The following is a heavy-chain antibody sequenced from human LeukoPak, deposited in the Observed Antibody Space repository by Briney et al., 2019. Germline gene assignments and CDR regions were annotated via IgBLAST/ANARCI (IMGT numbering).Heavy chain of an antibody. Sequence: PGGSLRLSCAASGFTFSTTWLHWVRHTPGEGLVRVSRMNSDGSTTNYADSVKGRFTISRDNAKSTLYLQMNNLRVEDTAVHYCATAGNYRFDNWGQGTLVTVSP. D-gene: IGHD1-7*01. CDR2: MNSDGSTT. CDR3: ATAGNYRFDN. V-gene: IGHV3-74*01. CDR1: GFTFSTTW. J-gene: IGHJ4*02.